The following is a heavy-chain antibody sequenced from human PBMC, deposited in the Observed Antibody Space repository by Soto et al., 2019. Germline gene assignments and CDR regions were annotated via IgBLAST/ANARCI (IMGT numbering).Heavy chain of an antibody. Sequence: ASVKVSCKASGGTFSSYAISWVRQAPGQGLEWMGWMNPNSGNTGYAQKFQGRVTMTRNTSISTAYMELSSLRSEDTAVYYCASSVDTAIGDYYYRMDVWGQGTTLTVSS. D-gene: IGHD5-18*01. J-gene: IGHJ6*02. CDR3: ASSVDTAIGDYYYRMDV. CDR2: MNPNSGNT. V-gene: IGHV1-8*02. CDR1: GGTFSSYA.